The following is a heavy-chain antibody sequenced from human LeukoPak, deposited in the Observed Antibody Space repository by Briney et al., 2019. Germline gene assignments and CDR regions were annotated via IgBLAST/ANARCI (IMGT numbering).Heavy chain of an antibody. D-gene: IGHD4/OR15-4a*01. Sequence: GGSLRLSCAASGFTFSNYSMNWVRQAPGKGLEWVSSISSSSSYIYYADSVKGRFTISRDNAKNSLYLQMNSLRAEDTAVYYCARRAGAYSHPYEYWGQGTLVTVSS. V-gene: IGHV3-21*04. CDR2: ISSSSSYI. J-gene: IGHJ4*02. CDR3: ARRAGAYSHPYEY. CDR1: GFTFSNYS.